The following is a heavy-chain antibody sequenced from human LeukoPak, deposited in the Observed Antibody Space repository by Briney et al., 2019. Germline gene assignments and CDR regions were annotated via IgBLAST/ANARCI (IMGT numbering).Heavy chain of an antibody. J-gene: IGHJ4*02. CDR3: ARSLPYGTTWYGRSDF. CDR2: IRQDGDTK. CDR1: GFPFNAYW. Sequence: GGSLRLSCAASGFPFNAYWMTWVRQAPGKGLEWVANIRQDGDTKYYVDSVKGRFTISRDNAMNSLYLQMNSLRAEDTAIFYCARSLPYGTTWYGRSDFWGQGTLVTVSS. D-gene: IGHD6-13*01. V-gene: IGHV3-7*03.